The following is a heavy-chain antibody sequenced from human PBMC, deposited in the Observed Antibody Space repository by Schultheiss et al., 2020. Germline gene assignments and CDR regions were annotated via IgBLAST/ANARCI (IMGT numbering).Heavy chain of an antibody. D-gene: IGHD3-16*02. CDR3: ARSYVWGSYRYADAFDI. V-gene: IGHV4-4*07. CDR1: GGSISSYY. J-gene: IGHJ3*02. Sequence: SETLSLTCTVSGGSISSYYWSWIRQPAGKGLEWIGRIYTSGSTNYNPSLKSRVTMSVDTSKNQFSLKLSSVTAADTAVYYCARSYVWGSYRYADAFDIWGEGTMGT. CDR2: IYTSGST.